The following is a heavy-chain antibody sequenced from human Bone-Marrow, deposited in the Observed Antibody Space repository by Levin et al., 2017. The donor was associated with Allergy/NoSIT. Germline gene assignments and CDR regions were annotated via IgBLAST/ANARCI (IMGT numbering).Heavy chain of an antibody. CDR1: GFRFSSYV. V-gene: IGHV3-23*01. J-gene: IGHJ2*01. Sequence: GGSLRLSCAASGFRFSSYVMSWVRQAPGKGLEWVSAITSSGDRTYYADSVKGRFTVSRDNSNNTVVLQMNSLRAEDTGLYFCAKDVAAAGNYWHFDLWGRGALVTVSS. CDR2: ITSSGDRT. CDR3: AKDVAAAGNYWHFDL. D-gene: IGHD6-13*01.